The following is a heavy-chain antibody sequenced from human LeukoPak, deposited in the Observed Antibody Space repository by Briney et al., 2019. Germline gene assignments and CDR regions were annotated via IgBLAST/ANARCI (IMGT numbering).Heavy chain of an antibody. J-gene: IGHJ4*02. CDR3: AKVRGVGSDYFDY. Sequence: PGTSLRLSCAASGFTFSSYGMHWVRQAPGKGLEWVGVIGYDGNNKYYADSVKGRFTISRDNSKNTLYLQMNSLRAEDTAMYYCAKVRGVGSDYFDYWGQGTLVTVSS. CDR2: IGYDGNNK. V-gene: IGHV3-30*18. CDR1: GFTFSSYG. D-gene: IGHD1-26*01.